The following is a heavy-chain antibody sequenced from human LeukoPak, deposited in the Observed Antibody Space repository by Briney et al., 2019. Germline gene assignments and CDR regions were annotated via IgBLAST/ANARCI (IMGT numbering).Heavy chain of an antibody. V-gene: IGHV1-69*04. Sequence: SVKVSCKASGGTFSSYAISWVRQAPGQGLEWMGRIIPILGIANYAQKFQGRVTITADKSTSTAYMELSSLRSEDTAVYYCARDPGGSAYGKYFQHWGQGTLVTVSS. D-gene: IGHD3-16*01. J-gene: IGHJ1*01. CDR3: ARDPGGSAYGKYFQH. CDR1: GGTFSSYA. CDR2: IIPILGIA.